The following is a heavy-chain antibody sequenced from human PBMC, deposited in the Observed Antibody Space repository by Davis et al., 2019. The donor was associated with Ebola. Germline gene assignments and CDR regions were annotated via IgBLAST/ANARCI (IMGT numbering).Heavy chain of an antibody. D-gene: IGHD6-13*01. CDR3: SIAAAGTADY. CDR1: GFTFSSYS. V-gene: IGHV3-21*04. J-gene: IGHJ4*02. Sequence: GGSLRLSCAASGFTFSSYSMNWVRQAPGKGLEWVSSISSSSSYLYYADSVKGRFTISRDNAKNSMYLQMNSLKTEDTAVYYCSIAAAGTADYWGQGTLVTVSS. CDR2: ISSSSSYL.